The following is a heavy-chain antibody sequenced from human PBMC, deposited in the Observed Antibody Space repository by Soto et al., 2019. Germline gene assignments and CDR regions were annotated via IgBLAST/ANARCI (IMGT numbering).Heavy chain of an antibody. Sequence: EVQLVESGGGLVQPGGSLRLSCAASGFTFSSYWMHWVRQAPGKGLVWVSRINSDGSSTSYADSVKGRFTISRDNAKNTLYLQMNSLRAEVTAVYYCARQGRNGWYYYYYGMDVWGQGTTVTVSS. V-gene: IGHV3-74*01. CDR3: ARQGRNGWYYYYYGMDV. D-gene: IGHD6-19*01. CDR2: INSDGSST. CDR1: GFTFSSYW. J-gene: IGHJ6*02.